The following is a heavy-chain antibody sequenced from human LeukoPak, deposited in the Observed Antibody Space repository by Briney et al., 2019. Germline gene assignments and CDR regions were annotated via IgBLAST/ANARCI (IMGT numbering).Heavy chain of an antibody. J-gene: IGHJ4*02. CDR3: ASNLWDSSSAEFDY. Sequence: GGSLRLSCTTSGFNFRAYWMGWVRQAPGKGLEWVAVISYDGSNKYYADSVKGRFTISRDNSKNTLYLQMNSLRAEDTAVYYCASNLWDSSSAEFDYWGQGTLVTVSS. CDR1: GFNFRAYW. D-gene: IGHD6-13*01. CDR2: ISYDGSNK. V-gene: IGHV3-30*19.